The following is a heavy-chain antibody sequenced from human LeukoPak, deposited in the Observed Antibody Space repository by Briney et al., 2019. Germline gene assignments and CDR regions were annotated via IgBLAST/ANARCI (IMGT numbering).Heavy chain of an antibody. Sequence: PGGSLRLSCAASGFTFSSYWMQWGRHAPGKGRVWVSRLSPDGGSTTSADSVKGRFNISRDNAKNTLYLQIGSPRADDTAVYYCTRMSREAPGLPHLWGQGTLVTVSS. CDR2: LSPDGGST. CDR1: GFTFSSYW. V-gene: IGHV3-74*01. CDR3: TRMSREAPGLPHL. J-gene: IGHJ5*02. D-gene: IGHD5-24*01.